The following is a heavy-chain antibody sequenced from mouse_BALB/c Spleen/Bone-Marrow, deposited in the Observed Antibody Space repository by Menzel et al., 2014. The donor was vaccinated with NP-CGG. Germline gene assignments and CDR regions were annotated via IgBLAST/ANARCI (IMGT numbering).Heavy chain of an antibody. CDR1: GFNIKDTY. D-gene: IGHD1-1*01. CDR3: ASYYYGSSSFAY. Sequence: VQLKDSVAELVKPGASVKLSCTASGFNIKDTYMHWVKQRPEQGLEWIGRIDPANGNTKYDPKFQGKATITADTSSNTAYLQLSSLTSEDTAVYYCASYYYGSSSFAYWGQGTMVTVSA. CDR2: IDPANGNT. V-gene: IGHV14-3*02. J-gene: IGHJ3*01.